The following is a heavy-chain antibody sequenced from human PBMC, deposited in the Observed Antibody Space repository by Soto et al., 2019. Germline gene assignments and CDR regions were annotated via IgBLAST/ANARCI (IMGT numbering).Heavy chain of an antibody. Sequence: SETLSLTCAVYGGSFSGYYWSWIRQPPGKGLEWIGEINHSGSTNYNPSLKSRVTISVDTSKNQFSLKLSSVTAADTAVYYCATLFRGYGYLYYYYGMDVWGQGTTVTVSS. J-gene: IGHJ6*02. CDR1: GGSFSGYY. D-gene: IGHD5-18*01. CDR3: ATLFRGYGYLYYYYGMDV. V-gene: IGHV4-34*01. CDR2: INHSGST.